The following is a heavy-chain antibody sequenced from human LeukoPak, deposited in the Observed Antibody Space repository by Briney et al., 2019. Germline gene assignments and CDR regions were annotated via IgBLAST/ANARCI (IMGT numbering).Heavy chain of an antibody. D-gene: IGHD3-10*01. J-gene: IGHJ3*02. V-gene: IGHV3-33*06. Sequence: GGSLRLSCAASGFTFSSYGMHWVRQAPGKGLEWVAVIWYDGSNKYYADSVKGGFTISRDNSKNTLYLQINSLRAEDTAVYYCAKGAITMVRGVNDAFDIWGQGTMVTVSS. CDR3: AKGAITMVRGVNDAFDI. CDR2: IWYDGSNK. CDR1: GFTFSSYG.